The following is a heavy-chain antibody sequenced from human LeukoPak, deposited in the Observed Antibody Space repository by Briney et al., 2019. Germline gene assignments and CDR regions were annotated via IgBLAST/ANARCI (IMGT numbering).Heavy chain of an antibody. CDR2: IYYSGTT. Sequence: SQTLSLTCTVSGGSISSGDYHWSWIRQPPGKGLEWIGYIYYSGTTYYNPSLKSRVTISIDTSKNQFSLRLSSMTAADTAVYYCASSAYGSGSYQAQTFDYWGQGTLVTVSS. CDR1: GGSISSGDYH. V-gene: IGHV4-30-4*01. D-gene: IGHD3-10*01. J-gene: IGHJ4*02. CDR3: ASSAYGSGSYQAQTFDY.